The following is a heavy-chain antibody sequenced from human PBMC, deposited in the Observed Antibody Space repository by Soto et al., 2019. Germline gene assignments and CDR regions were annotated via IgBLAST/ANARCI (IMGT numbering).Heavy chain of an antibody. CDR2: VTPYKAET. CDR1: GYTLTNYG. D-gene: IGHD5-12*01. Sequence: ASVKVSCKASGYTLTNYGVTWVRQAPGQGLEWLGRVTPYKAETNSAQNLQGRVTMATDPSTNTAYLELRSLRSDDTAVYFWATGGPTNSGNLYALDIWGQGTRVTVSS. CDR3: ATGGPTNSGNLYALDI. J-gene: IGHJ3*02. V-gene: IGHV1-18*04.